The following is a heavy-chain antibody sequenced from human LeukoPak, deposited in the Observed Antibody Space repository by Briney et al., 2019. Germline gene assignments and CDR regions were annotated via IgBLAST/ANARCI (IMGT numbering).Heavy chain of an antibody. J-gene: IGHJ4*02. D-gene: IGHD6-6*01. CDR1: GGSISSYY. Sequence: PSETLSLTCTVSGGSISSYYWSWIRQPPGKGLEWIGYIYYSGSTNYNPSLKSRVTISVDTSKNQFSLKLSSVTAADTAVYYCARPRSIADVFDYWGQGTLVTVSS. CDR3: ARPRSIADVFDY. CDR2: IYYSGST. V-gene: IGHV4-59*08.